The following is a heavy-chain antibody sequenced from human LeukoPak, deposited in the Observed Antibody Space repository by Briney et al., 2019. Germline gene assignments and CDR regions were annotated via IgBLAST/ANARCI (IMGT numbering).Heavy chain of an antibody. V-gene: IGHV3-7*01. CDR3: ARARIDY. J-gene: IGHJ4*02. CDR1: GFTFSAYW. CDR2: IKPDGSEK. Sequence: GGSLRLSCVVSGFTFSAYWMTWVRQAPGKGLEWVANIKPDGSEKYYVDSVRGRFTISRDNTKNSLYLQMNSLRAEDTAVYYCARARIDYWGQGTLVTVSS.